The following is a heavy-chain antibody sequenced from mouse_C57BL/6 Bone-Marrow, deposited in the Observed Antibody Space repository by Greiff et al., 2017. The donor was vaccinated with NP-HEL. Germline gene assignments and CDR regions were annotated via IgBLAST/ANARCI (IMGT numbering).Heavy chain of an antibody. J-gene: IGHJ2*01. CDR2: IYPGSGST. D-gene: IGHD1-1*01. CDR1: GYTFTSYW. Sequence: VQLQQPGAELVKPGASVKMSCKASGYTFTSYWITWVKQRPGQGLEWIGDIYPGSGSTNYNEKFKSKATLTVDTSSSTAYMQLSSLTSEDSAVYYCGRRADYYGSSPYYFDYWGQGTTRTVSS. CDR3: GRRADYYGSSPYYFDY. V-gene: IGHV1-55*01.